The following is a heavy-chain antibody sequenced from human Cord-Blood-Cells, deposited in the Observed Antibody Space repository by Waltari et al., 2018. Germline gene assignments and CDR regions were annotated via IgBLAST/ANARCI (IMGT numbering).Heavy chain of an antibody. D-gene: IGHD6-6*01. V-gene: IGHV1-2*06. CDR3: ASGSEYSSSSDY. Sequence: QVQLVQSGAEVKKPGASVKVSCTASGYTFTGYYMHCVRQAPRQGLEGMGRINPNSGGTNYAQKFQGRGTTHRDMSISTAYMELSRLRSYDTAVYYCASGSEYSSSSDYWGQGTLVTVSS. CDR1: GYTFTGYY. CDR2: INPNSGGT. J-gene: IGHJ4*02.